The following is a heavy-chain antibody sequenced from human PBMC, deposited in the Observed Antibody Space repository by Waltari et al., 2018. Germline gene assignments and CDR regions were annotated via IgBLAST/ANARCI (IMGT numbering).Heavy chain of an antibody. CDR1: GGSISSYY. CDR2: IYYSGST. D-gene: IGHD5-18*01. J-gene: IGHJ6*03. CDR3: ARDLRGYSYGYYMDV. Sequence: QVQLQESGTGLVKPSETLSLTCTVSGGSISSYYWSWIRQPPGKGLEWIGYIYYSGSTNYNPSLKSRVTISVDTSKNQFSLKLSSVTAADTAVYYCARDLRGYSYGYYMDVWGKGTTVTVSS. V-gene: IGHV4-59*01.